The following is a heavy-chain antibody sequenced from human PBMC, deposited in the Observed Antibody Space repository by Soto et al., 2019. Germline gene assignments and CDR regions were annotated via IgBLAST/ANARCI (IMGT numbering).Heavy chain of an antibody. D-gene: IGHD3-22*01. V-gene: IGHV3-64D*06. CDR1: GFTFSSYA. Sequence: PGGSLRLSCSASGFTFSSYAMHWVRQAPGKGLEYVSSISINGGSTHYADSVKGRFTTSRDNSRNTQYLQMSSLRADDTAVYYCVKGEFYYDSSAYYPFDSWGQGA. CDR2: ISINGGST. CDR3: VKGEFYYDSSAYYPFDS. J-gene: IGHJ4*02.